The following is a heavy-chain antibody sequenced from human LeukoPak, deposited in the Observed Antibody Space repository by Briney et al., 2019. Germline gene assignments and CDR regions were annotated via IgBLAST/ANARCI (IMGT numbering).Heavy chain of an antibody. V-gene: IGHV1-69*01. CDR3: ARESPGAAANPFDI. J-gene: IGHJ3*02. CDR1: GGTFSSYA. D-gene: IGHD6-13*01. CDR2: IIPIFGTA. Sequence: SVKVSCKASGGTFSSYAISWVRQAPGQGLEWMGGIIPIFGTANYAQKFQGRVTITADESTSTAYMELSSLRSEDTAVYYCARESPGAAANPFDIWGQGTMVTVSS.